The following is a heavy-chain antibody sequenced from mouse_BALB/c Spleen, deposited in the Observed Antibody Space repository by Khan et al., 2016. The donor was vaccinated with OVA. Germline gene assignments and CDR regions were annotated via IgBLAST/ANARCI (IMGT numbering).Heavy chain of an antibody. CDR3: ARIASYWYSDF. Sequence: QSGPELKKPGETVKISCKASGYTFTNYGMNWVKQAPGKGLKWMGWINTYTGKATYGDDFKGRFALSLETPASTAYLQINNLINEDMATYFCARIASYWYSDFWGAGTTVTVSS. CDR2: INTYTGKA. CDR1: GYTFTNYG. J-gene: IGHJ1*01. V-gene: IGHV9-1*02.